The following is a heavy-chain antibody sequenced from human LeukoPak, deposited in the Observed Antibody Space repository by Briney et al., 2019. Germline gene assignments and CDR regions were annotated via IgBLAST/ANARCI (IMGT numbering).Heavy chain of an antibody. V-gene: IGHV4-4*02. CDR1: GGSISSSNW. Sequence: SGTLSLTCAVSGGSISSSNWWSWVRQPPGKGLEWNGENYHSGSTNYNPSLKSRVTISVDKSKNQLSLKLSSVTAADTAVYYCATYSTGSGWFDPLGQGALVTVCS. CDR3: ATYSTGSGWFDP. D-gene: IGHD6-25*01. CDR2: NYHSGST. J-gene: IGHJ5*02.